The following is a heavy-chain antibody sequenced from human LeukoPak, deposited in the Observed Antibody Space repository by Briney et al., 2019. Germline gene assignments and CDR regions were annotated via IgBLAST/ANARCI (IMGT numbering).Heavy chain of an antibody. CDR2: ISSSSSHI. J-gene: IGHJ4*02. V-gene: IGHV3-21*04. Sequence: GGSLRLSCAASGFTFSSYSMNWVRQAPGKGLEWVSSISSSSSHITYADSVKGRFTISRDNAKNSLYLQMNSLRAEDTAVYYCAIDESYYGSGNYLSGGQGTLVTVSS. CDR3: AIDESYYGSGNYLS. D-gene: IGHD3-10*01. CDR1: GFTFSSYS.